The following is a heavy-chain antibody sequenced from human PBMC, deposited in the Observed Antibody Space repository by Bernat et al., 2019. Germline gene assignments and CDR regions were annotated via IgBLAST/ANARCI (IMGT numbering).Heavy chain of an antibody. CDR3: ARGDWEAFDL. V-gene: IGHV3-74*03. J-gene: IGHJ3*01. Sequence: EVKLVESGGGIVQPGGSLRLSCAASGFNFGYYWMHWVRQAPGKGLVWVARVHSDSSATSYADPVKGRFTISRDNANDMLYLQMKSLRVEDTAVYYCARGDWEAFDLWGEGTMITVAS. D-gene: IGHD3-16*01. CDR1: GFNFGYYW. CDR2: VHSDSSAT.